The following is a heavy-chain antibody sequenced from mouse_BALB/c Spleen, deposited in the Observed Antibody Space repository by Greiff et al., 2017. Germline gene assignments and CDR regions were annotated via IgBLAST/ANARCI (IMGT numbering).Heavy chain of an antibody. CDR2: IYPGNVNT. CDR3: ARSGYRYDGFAY. D-gene: IGHD2-14*01. CDR1: GYTFTSYY. V-gene: IGHV1S56*01. Sequence: VQLQQSGPELVKPGASVRISCKASGYTFTSYYIHWVKQRPGQGLEWIGWIYPGNVNTKYNEKFKGKATLTADKSSSTAYMQLSSLTSEDSAVYFCARSGYRYDGFAYWGQGTLVTVSA. J-gene: IGHJ3*01.